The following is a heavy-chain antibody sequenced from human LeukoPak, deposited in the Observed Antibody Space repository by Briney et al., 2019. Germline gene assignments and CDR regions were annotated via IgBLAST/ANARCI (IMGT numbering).Heavy chain of an antibody. V-gene: IGHV1-69*01. CDR3: ARGVITADAFDI. J-gene: IGHJ3*02. D-gene: IGHD1-20*01. Sequence: ASVKVSCKASGGTFSSYAISWVRQAPGQGLEWMGGIIPIFGTANYAQKSQGRVTITADESTSTAYMELSRLRSDDTAVYYCARGVITADAFDIWGQGTMVTVSS. CDR2: IIPIFGTA. CDR1: GGTFSSYA.